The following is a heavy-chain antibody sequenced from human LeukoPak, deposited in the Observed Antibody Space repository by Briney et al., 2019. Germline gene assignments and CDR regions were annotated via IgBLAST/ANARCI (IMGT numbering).Heavy chain of an antibody. D-gene: IGHD3-10*01. Sequence: GGSLRLSCGASGFTFSTYGMHWVRQAPGRGLEWVAVISNDGYTQYYADSVKGRFTISRDNSKNALFLQMNSLRAEDTAVYYCSKDWGEYYYGSGSYYKSDGYWGQGTLVTVSS. V-gene: IGHV3-30*18. CDR1: GFTFSTYG. CDR2: ISNDGYTQ. J-gene: IGHJ4*02. CDR3: SKDWGEYYYGSGSYYKSDGY.